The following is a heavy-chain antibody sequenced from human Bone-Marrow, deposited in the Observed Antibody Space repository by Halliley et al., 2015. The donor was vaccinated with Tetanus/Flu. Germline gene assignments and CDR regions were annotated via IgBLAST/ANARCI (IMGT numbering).Heavy chain of an antibody. Sequence: QLVQSGAEVKKSGESLKISCKGSGYIFSTYWIAWVRQMPGKGLEWMGVVYPGDSRTRYSLSFQGHVTISADRSKNTAYLQWNSLKASDTAVYFCARTTGYGNYFWFDPWGQGTLVTVSS. CDR2: VYPGDSRT. D-gene: IGHD3-22*01. CDR1: GYIFSTYW. CDR3: ARTTGYGNYFWFDP. V-gene: IGHV5-51*01. J-gene: IGHJ5*02.